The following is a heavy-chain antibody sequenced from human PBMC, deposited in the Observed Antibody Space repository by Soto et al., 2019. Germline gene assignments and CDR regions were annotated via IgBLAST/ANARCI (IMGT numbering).Heavy chain of an antibody. J-gene: IGHJ6*02. V-gene: IGHV3-48*04. D-gene: IGHD3-10*01. CDR1: GFTFSSLG. CDR2: ISSSTI. CDR3: ARDRIYGSGSPFSDGMDV. Sequence: PGGSLRLSCAASGFTFSSLGMHRVRQAPGKGLEWVSYISSSTIYYADSVKGRFTISRDNAKNSLYLQMNSLRAEDTAVYYCARDRIYGSGSPFSDGMDVWGQGTTVTVSS.